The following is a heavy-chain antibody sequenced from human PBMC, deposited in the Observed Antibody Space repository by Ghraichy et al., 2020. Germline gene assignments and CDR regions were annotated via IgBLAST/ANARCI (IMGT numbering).Heavy chain of an antibody. J-gene: IGHJ4*02. CDR3: ATARRGGGYNVPGYFDY. Sequence: SETLSLTCTVSGGSISSISDYWAWIRQLPGKGLEWIGSTYYGGGTYSSPSLKSRVIISVDTSKNHFSLRLSSVTAADTAVYFCATARRGGGYNVPGYFDYWGQGTLATVSS. D-gene: IGHD5-24*01. CDR1: GGSISSISDY. V-gene: IGHV4-39*02. CDR2: TYYGGGT.